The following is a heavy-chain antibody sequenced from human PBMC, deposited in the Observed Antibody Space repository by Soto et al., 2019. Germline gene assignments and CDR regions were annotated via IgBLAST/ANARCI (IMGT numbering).Heavy chain of an antibody. Sequence: QVQLVQSGAEVKKPGASVKVSCKASGYTFTSYDMHWVRQAPGQGLEWMGIINPSGGSTSYAQKFQGRVTMTRDTSTSTVYMELSSLRSEDTAVYYCARDSSSYYYGSGSIDYWGQGTLVTVSS. J-gene: IGHJ4*02. V-gene: IGHV1-46*01. D-gene: IGHD3-10*01. CDR3: ARDSSSYYYGSGSIDY. CDR1: GYTFTSYD. CDR2: INPSGGST.